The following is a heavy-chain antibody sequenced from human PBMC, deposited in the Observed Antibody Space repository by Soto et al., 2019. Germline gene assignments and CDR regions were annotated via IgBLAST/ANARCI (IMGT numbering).Heavy chain of an antibody. Sequence: QLQLQESGPGLVKPSETLSLTCTVSGGSISSSSYYWGWIRQPPGKGLEWIGSIYYSGSTYYNPSLKSRVTISVDTSKNQFSLKLSSVTAADTAVYYCASTPGIAARVRGYYFDYWGQGTLVTVSS. CDR2: IYYSGST. J-gene: IGHJ4*02. CDR1: GGSISSSSYY. D-gene: IGHD6-13*01. V-gene: IGHV4-39*01. CDR3: ASTPGIAARVRGYYFDY.